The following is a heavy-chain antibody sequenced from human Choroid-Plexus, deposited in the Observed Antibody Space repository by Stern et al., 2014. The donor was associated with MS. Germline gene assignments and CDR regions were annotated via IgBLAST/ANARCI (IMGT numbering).Heavy chain of an antibody. CDR1: GFTFGSCA. CDR2: ASYDGSNK. Sequence: VQLLESGGGVVQPGRPLRLSCVASGFTFGSCAMHWVRQAPGKGLERVAAASYDGSNKYYADSVKGRFTISRDNSQNTLYMQMSSLRPEDTAVYYCAKDRQYLTYFFDHWGQGSLVTVSS. D-gene: IGHD2/OR15-2a*01. CDR3: AKDRQYLTYFFDH. J-gene: IGHJ5*02. V-gene: IGHV3-30*18.